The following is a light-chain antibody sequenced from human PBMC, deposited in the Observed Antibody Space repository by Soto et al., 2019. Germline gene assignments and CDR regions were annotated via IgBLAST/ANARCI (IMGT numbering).Light chain of an antibody. CDR2: SAS. V-gene: IGKV1-9*01. J-gene: IGKJ4*01. Sequence: DIQLTQSPSVLSASVGDTVTITSRASQALSNYLAWYQQKPGKAPDLLIYSASTLQSGVPSRFSGSGSETEFSLTIRALQPEDFATYYCQQLSRYPLTFGGGTKV. CDR3: QQLSRYPLT. CDR1: QALSNY.